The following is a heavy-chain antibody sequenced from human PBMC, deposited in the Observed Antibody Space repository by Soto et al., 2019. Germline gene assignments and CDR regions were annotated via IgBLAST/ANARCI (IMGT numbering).Heavy chain of an antibody. J-gene: IGHJ4*02. CDR1: GGTFSSYA. Sequence: QVQLVQSGAEVKKPGSSVKVSCKASGGTFSSYAISWVRQAPGQGLEWMGGIIPIFGKANYAQKFQGRVRITADESTSTAHMELSSLRSEDTAVYYCATQTVWFGELLSDYWGQGTLVTVS. D-gene: IGHD3-10*01. V-gene: IGHV1-69*01. CDR2: IIPIFGKA. CDR3: ATQTVWFGELLSDY.